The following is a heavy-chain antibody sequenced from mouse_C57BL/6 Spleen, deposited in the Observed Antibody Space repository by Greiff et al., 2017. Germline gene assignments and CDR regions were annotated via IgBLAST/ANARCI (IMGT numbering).Heavy chain of an antibody. Sequence: QVQLQQPGAELVRPGSSVKLSCKASGYTFTSSWMHWVQQRPIPGLEWIGNIDPSASETHYNQKFKDQDTLTVDKSSSTAYMQLSSLTSEDSAVYYCARAGYYYGSSYYFDYWGQGTTLTVSS. D-gene: IGHD1-1*01. CDR3: ARAGYYYGSSYYFDY. V-gene: IGHV1-52*01. J-gene: IGHJ2*01. CDR2: IDPSASET. CDR1: GYTFTSSW.